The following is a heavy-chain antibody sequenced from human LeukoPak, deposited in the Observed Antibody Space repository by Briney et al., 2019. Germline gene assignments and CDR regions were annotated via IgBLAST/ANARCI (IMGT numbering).Heavy chain of an antibody. CDR2: IRYDGSNK. D-gene: IGHD3-22*01. Sequence: PGWSLRLSCAASGFTFSSYGMHWVRQAPGKGLEWVAFIRYDGSNKYYADSVKGRFTISRDNSRNTLYLQMNSLRAEDTAVHYCAKASRSDSSGYYSHFDYWGQGTLVTVSS. CDR1: GFTFSSYG. V-gene: IGHV3-30*02. CDR3: AKASRSDSSGYYSHFDY. J-gene: IGHJ4*02.